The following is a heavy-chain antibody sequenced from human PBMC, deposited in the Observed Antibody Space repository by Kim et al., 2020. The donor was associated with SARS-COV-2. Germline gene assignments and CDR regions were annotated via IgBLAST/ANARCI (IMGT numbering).Heavy chain of an antibody. CDR2: INPSGGST. V-gene: IGHV1-46*01. J-gene: IGHJ6*02. CDR3: ARDATTGTTVGPYYYGMDV. D-gene: IGHD1-1*01. CDR1: GYTFTSYY. Sequence: ASVKVSCKASGYTFTSYYMHWVRQAPGQGLEWMGIINPSGGSTSYAQKFQGRVTMTRDTSTSTVYMELSSLRSEDTAVYYCARDATTGTTVGPYYYGMDVWGQGTTVTVSS.